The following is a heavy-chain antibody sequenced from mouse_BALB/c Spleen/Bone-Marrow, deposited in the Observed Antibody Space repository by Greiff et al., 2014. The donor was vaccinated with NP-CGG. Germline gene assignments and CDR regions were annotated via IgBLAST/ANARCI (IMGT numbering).Heavy chain of an antibody. CDR2: IYPGDGDT. CDR3: ARQIGLYAMDY. CDR1: GYAFSSSW. J-gene: IGHJ4*01. Sequence: QVQLKESGPELVKPGASVKISCKASGYAFSSSWMNWVKQRPGQGLEWIGRIYPGDGDTNYNGKFKGKATLTADKSSSTAYMQLSSLTSVDSAVYFCARQIGLYAMDYWGQGTSVTVSS. V-gene: IGHV1-82*01. D-gene: IGHD3-1*01.